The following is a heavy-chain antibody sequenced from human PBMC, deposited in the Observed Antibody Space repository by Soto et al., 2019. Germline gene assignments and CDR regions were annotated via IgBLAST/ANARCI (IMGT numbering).Heavy chain of an antibody. D-gene: IGHD3-22*01. CDR1: GYTFTSYD. J-gene: IGHJ4*02. V-gene: IGHV1-8*01. CDR2: MNPSSGNT. CDR3: AIGTDSSGYYYIMEYYFDY. Sequence: ASVKVSCKASGYTFTSYDINWVRQAIGQGLEWMGWMNPSSGNTGYAQKFQGRVTMTRNTSISTAYMELSSLRSEDTAVYYCAIGTDSSGYYYIMEYYFDYWGQGTLVTVSS.